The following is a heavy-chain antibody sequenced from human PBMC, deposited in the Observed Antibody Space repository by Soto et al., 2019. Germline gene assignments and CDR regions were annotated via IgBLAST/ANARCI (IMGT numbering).Heavy chain of an antibody. Sequence: SETLSLTCTVSGGSISSGYYYWSWIRQPPGKGLEWIGYIYYSGSTYYNPSLKSRVTISVDTSKNQFSLKLSSVTAADTAVYYCARGGVVVVPAANGAGGMDVWGQGTTVTVSS. J-gene: IGHJ6*02. D-gene: IGHD2-2*01. CDR2: IYYSGST. CDR3: ARGGVVVVPAANGAGGMDV. CDR1: GGSISSGYYY. V-gene: IGHV4-30-4*01.